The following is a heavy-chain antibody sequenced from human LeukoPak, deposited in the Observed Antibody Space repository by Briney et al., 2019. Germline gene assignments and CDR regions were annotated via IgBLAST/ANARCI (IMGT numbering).Heavy chain of an antibody. D-gene: IGHD1-1*01. CDR3: ARVGTEKKDYFDY. V-gene: IGHV1-69*13. Sequence: ASVKVSCKASGGTFSSYAISWVRQAPGQGLEWMGGIIPIFGTANYAQKFQGRVTITADESTSTAYMELSSLRSEDTAVYYCARVGTEKKDYFDYWGQGTLVTVSS. CDR1: GGTFSSYA. CDR2: IIPIFGTA. J-gene: IGHJ4*02.